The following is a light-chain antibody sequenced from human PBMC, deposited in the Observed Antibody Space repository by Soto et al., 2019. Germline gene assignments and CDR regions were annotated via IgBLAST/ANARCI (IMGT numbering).Light chain of an antibody. CDR2: DAS. CDR1: KSVGRNY. J-gene: IGKJ4*01. V-gene: IGKV3-20*01. Sequence: EIVVTQSPGTLSLSPGESATLSCRASKSVGRNYLAWFQHKPDQAPRLLIYDASNRATGVPDRFSGSGSGTDFTLSVTRLEPEDCAVYYCHQYAVSPLTFGGG. CDR3: HQYAVSPLT.